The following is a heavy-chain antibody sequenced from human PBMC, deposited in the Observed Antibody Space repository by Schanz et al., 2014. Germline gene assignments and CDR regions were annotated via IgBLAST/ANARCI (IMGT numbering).Heavy chain of an antibody. V-gene: IGHV1-46*01. D-gene: IGHD6-19*01. CDR3: ARGGYSSGWYDRGIAHFDY. J-gene: IGHJ4*02. CDR2: INPSGGST. Sequence: QVQLLQSGAEVKKPGASMKVSCKASGYTFTTYYMLWVRQAPGQGLEWMGIINPSGGSTRYGQKFHDRITVSRDTSTSTEYMKLRSLRSDDTAVYYCARGGYSSGWYDRGIAHFDYWGQGTLVTVSS. CDR1: GYTFTTYY.